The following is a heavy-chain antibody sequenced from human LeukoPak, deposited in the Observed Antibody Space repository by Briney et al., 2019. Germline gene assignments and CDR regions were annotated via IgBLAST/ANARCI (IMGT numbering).Heavy chain of an antibody. CDR2: IKQDGSEK. J-gene: IGHJ4*02. V-gene: IGHV3-7*01. Sequence: GGSLRLSCAASGFTFSSYWMSRVRQAPGKGLEWVANIKQDGSEKYYVDSVKGRFTISRDNAKNSLYLQMNSLRAEDTAVYYCARTSVAGTFDYWGQGTLVTVSS. CDR3: ARTSVAGTFDY. D-gene: IGHD6-19*01. CDR1: GFTFSSYW.